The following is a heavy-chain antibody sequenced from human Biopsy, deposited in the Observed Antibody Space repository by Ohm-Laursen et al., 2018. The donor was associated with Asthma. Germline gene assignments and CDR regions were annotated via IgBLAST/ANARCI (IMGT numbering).Heavy chain of an antibody. CDR1: GTHFGSYN. CDR3: SRDTLGYYFDI. CDR2: ITFDGSTQ. J-gene: IGHJ4*02. Sequence: SSLRLSFAASGTHFGSYNMHWARQAPGKGLEWVAVITFDGSTQHYGDSVKGRFTISRDNSKNMLFLQMNSLRAEDTAVYYCSRDTLGYYFDIWGQGTQVTVSS. V-gene: IGHV3-30-3*01. D-gene: IGHD6-13*01.